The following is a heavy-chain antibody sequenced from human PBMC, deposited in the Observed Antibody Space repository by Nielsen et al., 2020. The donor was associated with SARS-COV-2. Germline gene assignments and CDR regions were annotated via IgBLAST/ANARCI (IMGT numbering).Heavy chain of an antibody. Sequence: ASVKVSCKASGYTFTSYYMHWVRQAPGQGLEWMGIINPSGGSTSYAQKFQGRVTMTRDTSTSTVYMELSSLRSEDTAVYYCARDNKQPLVLTPLDVDYWGQGTLVTVSS. CDR1: GYTFTSYY. V-gene: IGHV1-46*01. J-gene: IGHJ4*02. CDR2: INPSGGST. CDR3: ARDNKQPLVLTPLDVDY. D-gene: IGHD6-13*01.